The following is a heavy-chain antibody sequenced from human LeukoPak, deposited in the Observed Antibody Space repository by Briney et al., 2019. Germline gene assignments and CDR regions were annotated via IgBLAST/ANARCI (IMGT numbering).Heavy chain of an antibody. CDR1: GFTFSTYW. CDR2: INDVSGS. V-gene: IGHV3-74*01. CDR3: AKDQARLRWDFDY. Sequence: GGSLRLSCAASGFTFSTYWMHWVRQVPGKGLLWVSRINDVSGSTYADSVKGRFTISRDNAKNMLYLQMNSLRAEDTAVYYCAKDQARLRWDFDYWGQGTLVTVSS. D-gene: IGHD4-23*01. J-gene: IGHJ4*02.